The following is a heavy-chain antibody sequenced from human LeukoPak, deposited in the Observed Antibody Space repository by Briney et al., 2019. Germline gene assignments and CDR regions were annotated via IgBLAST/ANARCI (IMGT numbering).Heavy chain of an antibody. CDR1: GGSLSGYY. CDR3: ARGYYYSGSFPDY. Sequence: SETLSLTCAVYGGSLSGYYWSWIRQPPGKGLEWIGEINHSGSTNYNPSLKSRVTISVDTSKNQFSLKLSSVTAADTAVYYCARGYYYSGSFPDYWGQRTLVTVSS. J-gene: IGHJ4*02. V-gene: IGHV4-34*01. D-gene: IGHD1-26*01. CDR2: INHSGST.